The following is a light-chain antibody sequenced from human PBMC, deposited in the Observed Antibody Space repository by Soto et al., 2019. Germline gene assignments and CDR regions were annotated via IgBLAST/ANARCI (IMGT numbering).Light chain of an antibody. CDR1: HTVSSN. V-gene: IGKV3-15*01. J-gene: IGKJ4*01. Sequence: EILITQSPSTLSVSPGERATLSCRASHTVSSNLAWYQQKPGQAPRLLIYGASTRATGIPARFSGSGSGTDFTLTISRLEPEDFAVYYCQQYGSSPPITFGGGTKVDIK. CDR3: QQYGSSPPIT. CDR2: GAS.